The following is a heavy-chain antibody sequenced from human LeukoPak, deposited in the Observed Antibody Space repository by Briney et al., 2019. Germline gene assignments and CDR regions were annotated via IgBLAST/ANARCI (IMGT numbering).Heavy chain of an antibody. D-gene: IGHD3-22*01. CDR1: GYSFTSYW. J-gene: IGHJ4*02. Sequence: GESLQISCQGSGYSFTSYWIGWVRQMPGKGLEWMGIIYPADSDTRYSPSFQGQVTISADKSISTAYLQWSSLKASDTAMYYCARPASSGYYVYFDYWGQGTLVTVSS. CDR2: IYPADSDT. V-gene: IGHV5-51*01. CDR3: ARPASSGYYVYFDY.